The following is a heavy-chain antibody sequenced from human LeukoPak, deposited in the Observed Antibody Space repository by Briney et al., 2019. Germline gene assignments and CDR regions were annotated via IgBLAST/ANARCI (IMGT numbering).Heavy chain of an antibody. J-gene: IGHJ4*02. CDR1: GFTFSSSW. V-gene: IGHV3-7*01. Sequence: PGGSLRLSCAASGFTFSSSWMSWVRQAPGKGLEWAANIKQDGTEKYYVDSVNGRFTISRDNAKNSLYLQMNSLRAADTAVYYCARDMYGGTDYWGQGTMVTVSS. CDR3: ARDMYGGTDY. CDR2: IKQDGTEK. D-gene: IGHD2-8*01.